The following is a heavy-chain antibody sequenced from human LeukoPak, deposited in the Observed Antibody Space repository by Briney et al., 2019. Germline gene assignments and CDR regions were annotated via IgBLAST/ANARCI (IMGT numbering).Heavy chain of an antibody. Sequence: ASVKVSCKVSGYTLTELSMHWVRQAPGKGLEWMGGFDPEDGETIYAQKFQGRVTMTEDTSTDTAYMELSSLRSEDTAVYYCATEIREDGYNNWFDPWGQGTLVTVSS. CDR2: FDPEDGET. J-gene: IGHJ5*02. D-gene: IGHD5-24*01. V-gene: IGHV1-24*01. CDR1: GYTLTELS. CDR3: ATEIREDGYNNWFDP.